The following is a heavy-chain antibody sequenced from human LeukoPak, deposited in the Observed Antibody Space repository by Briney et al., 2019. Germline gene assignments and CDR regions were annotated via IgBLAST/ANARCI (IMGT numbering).Heavy chain of an antibody. CDR3: ARDRYYYGGSNWFDP. CDR1: GGYIITSDHY. V-gene: IGHV4-39*07. CDR2: VYYTGST. Sequence: PSETLSLTCTLSGGYIITSDHYWGWVRQPPGKGLEWIGSVYYTGSTSTNPFFKSRVTISVDTSRNQFSLNLTSVTAADTAVYYCARDRYYYGGSNWFDPWGQGTLVTVSS. D-gene: IGHD4-23*01. J-gene: IGHJ5*02.